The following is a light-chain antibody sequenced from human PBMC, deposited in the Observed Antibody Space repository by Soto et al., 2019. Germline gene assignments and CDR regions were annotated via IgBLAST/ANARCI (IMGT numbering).Light chain of an antibody. CDR3: QQRTDWPPGYT. CDR1: QSVSSF. V-gene: IGKV3-11*01. Sequence: EIVLTQSPVTLSLSPGDRATLSCRPSQSVSSFLAWYQQKPGQPPRLLIYDVSNRAAGIPARFSGSGSGTDFTLTISSLAPEDFAVYYCQQRTDWPPGYTFGQGTKLEIK. CDR2: DVS. J-gene: IGKJ2*01.